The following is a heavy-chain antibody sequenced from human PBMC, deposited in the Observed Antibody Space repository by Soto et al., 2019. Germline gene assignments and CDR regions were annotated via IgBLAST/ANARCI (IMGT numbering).Heavy chain of an antibody. CDR1: GGTFSSYA. D-gene: IGHD4-4*01. V-gene: IGHV1-69*13. CDR3: ARDGARFMTTVTTMDWFDP. J-gene: IGHJ5*02. Sequence: GASVKVSCKASGGTFSSYAISWVRQAPGQGLEWMGGIIPIFGTANYAQKFQGRVTITADESTSTAYMELSSLRSEDTAVYYCARDGARFMTTVTTMDWFDPWGQGTLVTVS. CDR2: IIPIFGTA.